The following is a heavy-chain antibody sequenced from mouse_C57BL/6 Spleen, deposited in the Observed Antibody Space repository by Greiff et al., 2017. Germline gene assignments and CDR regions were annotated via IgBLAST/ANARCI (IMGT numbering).Heavy chain of an antibody. CDR2: IYPGSGST. J-gene: IGHJ1*03. Sequence: QVQLKQSGAELVKPGASVKMSCTASGYTFTSYWITWVKQRPGQGLEWIGDIYPGSGSTNYNAKFKSKATLTVDTSSSTAYMQLSSLTSEDAVVYYCAREEYYCGKSWSFGVWGTGTTVTVSS. V-gene: IGHV1-55*01. D-gene: IGHD1-1*01. CDR3: AREEYYCGKSWSFGV. CDR1: GYTFTSYW.